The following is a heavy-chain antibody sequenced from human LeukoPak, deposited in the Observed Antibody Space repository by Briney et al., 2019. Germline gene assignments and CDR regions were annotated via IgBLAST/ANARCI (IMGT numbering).Heavy chain of an antibody. CDR1: GFTFSNYA. J-gene: IGHJ4*02. V-gene: IGHV3-23*01. Sequence: PGGSLRLSCAASGFTFSNYAMNWVRQAPGKGLEWVSLISGSTGSTYYADSVKGRFSISRDNSKNTVYLQMNSLRVEDTAVYYCARGDGVYVYWGQGTLVTVSS. CDR3: ARGDGVYVY. D-gene: IGHD5/OR15-5a*01. CDR2: ISGSTGST.